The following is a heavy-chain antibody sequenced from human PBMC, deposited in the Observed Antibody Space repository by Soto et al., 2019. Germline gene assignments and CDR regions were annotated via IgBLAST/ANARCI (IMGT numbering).Heavy chain of an antibody. Sequence: EVQLVESGGGLVQPGGSLKLSCAGSGFAFSGSSVHWVRQASGRGLEWVGRIRSKSNNYAIAYVASVKGRFTISIDDSKNTAYLQMDSLKTEDTAVYYCTRYPATGGYQFDYWGQGTLVTVSS. D-gene: IGHD2-8*02. CDR3: TRYPATGGYQFDY. CDR1: GFAFSGSS. CDR2: IRSKSNNYAI. J-gene: IGHJ4*02. V-gene: IGHV3-73*02.